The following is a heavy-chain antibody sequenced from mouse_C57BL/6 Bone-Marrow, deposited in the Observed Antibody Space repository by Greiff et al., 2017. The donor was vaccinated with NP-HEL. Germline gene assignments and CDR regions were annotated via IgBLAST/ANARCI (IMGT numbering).Heavy chain of an antibody. J-gene: IGHJ3*01. CDR3: ARRGLYYGYGWCAY. CDR1: GYTFTSYW. V-gene: IGHV1-64*01. CDR2: IHPNSGST. Sequence: QVQLQQPGAELVKPGASVKLSCKASGYTFTSYWMHWVKQRPGQGLEWIGMIHPNSGSTNYNEKFKSKATLTVDKSSSTAYMQLSSLTSEDSAVYYCARRGLYYGYGWCAYWGQGTLVTVSA. D-gene: IGHD2-2*01.